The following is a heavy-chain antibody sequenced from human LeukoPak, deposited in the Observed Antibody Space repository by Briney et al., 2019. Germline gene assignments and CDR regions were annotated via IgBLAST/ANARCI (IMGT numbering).Heavy chain of an antibody. Sequence: SETLSLTCTVSGGSISSYYWSWIRQPAGKGLEWIGRNYTSGSTNYNASLKSRVSMSVDTSKNQFSLKLSSVTAADTAVFYCARENSGSYREFDYWGQGTLVTVSS. CDR3: ARENSGSYREFDY. CDR1: GGSISSYY. D-gene: IGHD1-26*01. CDR2: NYTSGST. V-gene: IGHV4-4*07. J-gene: IGHJ4*02.